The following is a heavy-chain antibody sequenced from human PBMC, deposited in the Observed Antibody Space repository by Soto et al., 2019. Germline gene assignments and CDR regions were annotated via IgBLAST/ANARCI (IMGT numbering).Heavy chain of an antibody. V-gene: IGHV1-3*01. CDR1: GYTFTSYA. Sequence: ASVKVSCKASGYTFTSYAMHWVRQAPGQRLEWMGWINAGNGSTKYSQKFQGRVTITRDTSASTAYMELSSLRSEDTAVYYCARGFPEDGMDVWGQGTTVTVSS. J-gene: IGHJ6*02. CDR3: ARGFPEDGMDV. CDR2: INAGNGST.